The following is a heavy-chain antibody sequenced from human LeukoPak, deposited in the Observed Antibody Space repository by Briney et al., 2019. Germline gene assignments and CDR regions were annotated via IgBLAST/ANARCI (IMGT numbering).Heavy chain of an antibody. D-gene: IGHD1-1*01. V-gene: IGHV3-23*01. J-gene: IGHJ6*03. CDR3: ARTEAGYHYYIGV. CDR2: INGEMNFK. Sequence: GGSLRLSCAASGFTFNNYAMIWVRQAPGKGLECVSTINGEMNFKYYADSVKGRFTISRDNSENTLYLHMSNMRPEDTATYYCARTEAGYHYYIGVWGEGTAVTVSS. CDR1: GFTFNNYA.